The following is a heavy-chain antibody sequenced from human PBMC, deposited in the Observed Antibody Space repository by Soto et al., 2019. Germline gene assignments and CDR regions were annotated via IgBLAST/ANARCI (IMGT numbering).Heavy chain of an antibody. CDR2: ISYDGSNK. V-gene: IGHV3-30-3*01. CDR3: ARVCKDIVCYYYYGMDV. J-gene: IGHJ6*02. CDR1: GFTFSSYA. D-gene: IGHD2-15*01. Sequence: PGGSLRLSCAAPGFTFSSYAMHWVRQAPGKGLEWVAVISYDGSNKYYADSVKGRFTISRDNSKNTLYLQMNSLRAEDTAVYYCARVCKDIVCYYYYGMDVWGQGTTVTVSS.